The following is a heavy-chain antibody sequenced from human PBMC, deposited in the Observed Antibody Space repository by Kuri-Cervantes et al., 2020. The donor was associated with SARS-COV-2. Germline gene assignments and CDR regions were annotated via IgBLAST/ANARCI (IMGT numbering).Heavy chain of an antibody. D-gene: IGHD2-21*02. CDR3: AKRGCGGDCYDFDY. Sequence: GESLKISCAASGFTFSSYGMHWVRQAPGKGLEWVAFIRYDGSNKYYADSVKGRFTISRDNSKNTLYLQMNSLRAEDTAVYYCAKRGCGGDCYDFDYWGQGTLVTVSS. V-gene: IGHV3-30*02. J-gene: IGHJ4*02. CDR1: GFTFSSYG. CDR2: IRYDGSNK.